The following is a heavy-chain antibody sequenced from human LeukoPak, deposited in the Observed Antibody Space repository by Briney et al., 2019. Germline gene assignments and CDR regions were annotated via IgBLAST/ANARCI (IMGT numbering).Heavy chain of an antibody. J-gene: IGHJ1*01. D-gene: IGHD3-22*01. Sequence: PGGSPRLSCAASGFTFSSYEMNWGRQAPGTGLEWVSYISSSGSTMYYADSVKGRFTISRDNAKNSLYLQLNSLRAEDTAVYYCARAPYYYDSSGYFQHWGQGTLVTVSS. V-gene: IGHV3-48*03. CDR1: GFTFSSYE. CDR2: ISSSGSTM. CDR3: ARAPYYYDSSGYFQH.